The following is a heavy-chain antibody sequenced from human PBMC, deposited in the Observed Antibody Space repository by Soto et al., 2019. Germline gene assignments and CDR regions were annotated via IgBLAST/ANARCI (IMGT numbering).Heavy chain of an antibody. V-gene: IGHV3-21*05. CDR3: VRDRDWAFDI. CDR2: FGTSRKYI. J-gene: IGHJ3*02. CDR1: GYTFRDYS. Sequence: PGGSLRLSCAASGYTFRDYSMNWVRQDPGKGLEWVAYFGTSRKYIFYPDSVRGRFTISRDDARNSLYLQLNSPRDEDTAVYYCVRDRDWAFDIWGQGTMVTVSS. D-gene: IGHD3-9*01.